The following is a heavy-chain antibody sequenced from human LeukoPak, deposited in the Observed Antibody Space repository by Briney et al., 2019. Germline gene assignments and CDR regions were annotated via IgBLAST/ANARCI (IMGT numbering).Heavy chain of an antibody. CDR2: IWYDGSNK. D-gene: IGHD6-13*01. CDR3: ARDPGFGSRQKGILNFDY. J-gene: IGHJ4*02. V-gene: IGHV3-33*01. CDR1: GFTFSSYG. Sequence: GGSLRLSCAASGFTFSSYGMHWVRQAPGKGLEWVAVIWYDGSNKYYADSVKGRFTISRDNSKYTLYLQMNSLRAEDTAVYYCARDPGFGSRQKGILNFDYWGQGTLVTVSS.